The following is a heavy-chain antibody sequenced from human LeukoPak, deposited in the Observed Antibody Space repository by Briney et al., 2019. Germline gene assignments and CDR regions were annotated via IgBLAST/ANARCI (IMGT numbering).Heavy chain of an antibody. Sequence: SVKVSCKASGGTFISYTISWVRQAPGQGHEWMGRIIPILGIANYAQKFQGRVTITADKSTSTAYMELSSLRSEDTAVYYCASYSSSWPRPFDYWGQGTLVTVSS. V-gene: IGHV1-69*02. CDR3: ASYSSSWPRPFDY. CDR2: IIPILGIA. J-gene: IGHJ4*02. CDR1: GGTFISYT. D-gene: IGHD6-13*01.